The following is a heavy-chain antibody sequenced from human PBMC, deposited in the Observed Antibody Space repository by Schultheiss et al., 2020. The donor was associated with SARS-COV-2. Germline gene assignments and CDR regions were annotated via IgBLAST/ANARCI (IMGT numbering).Heavy chain of an antibody. J-gene: IGHJ6*03. Sequence: ASVKVSCKASGYTFTSYYMHWVRQAPGQGLAWMGIINPSGGSTSYAQKFQGRVTMTRDTSTSTVYMELSSLRSEDTAVYYCARDRYCSSTSCYLGYYYYYMDVWGKGTAVTVSS. D-gene: IGHD2-2*01. CDR2: INPSGGST. V-gene: IGHV1-46*01. CDR1: GYTFTSYY. CDR3: ARDRYCSSTSCYLGYYYYYMDV.